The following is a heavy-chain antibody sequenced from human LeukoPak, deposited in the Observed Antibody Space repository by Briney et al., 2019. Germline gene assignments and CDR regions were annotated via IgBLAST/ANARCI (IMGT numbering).Heavy chain of an antibody. Sequence: PDTLSLTCAVYGGSFSGYYWSWIRQPPGKGLEWIGEINHSGSTNYNPSLKSRVTISVDTSKNQSSLKLSSVTAADTAVYYCARGDSSSWYWFDPWGQGTLVTVSS. J-gene: IGHJ5*02. V-gene: IGHV4-34*01. D-gene: IGHD6-13*01. CDR1: GGSFSGYY. CDR3: ARGDSSSWYWFDP. CDR2: INHSGST.